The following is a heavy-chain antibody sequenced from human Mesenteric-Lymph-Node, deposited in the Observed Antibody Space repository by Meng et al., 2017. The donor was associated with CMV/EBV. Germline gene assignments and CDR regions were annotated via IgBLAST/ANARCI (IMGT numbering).Heavy chain of an antibody. CDR2: ISGSGGST. J-gene: IGHJ4*02. CDR1: GFTFSSYA. V-gene: IGHV3-23*01. CDR3: AKSYYDFWSGYFDY. Sequence: GGSLRLSCAASGFTFSSYAMSWVRQAPGKGLEWVSAISGSGGSTHYADSVKGRFTISRDNSKNTLYLQMSSVRADDTAVYYCAKSYYDFWSGYFDYWGQGTLVTVSS. D-gene: IGHD3-3*01.